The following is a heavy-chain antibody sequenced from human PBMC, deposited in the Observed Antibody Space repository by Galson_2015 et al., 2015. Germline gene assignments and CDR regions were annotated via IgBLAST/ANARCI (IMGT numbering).Heavy chain of an antibody. V-gene: IGHV3-30*03. J-gene: IGHJ4*02. CDR2: ISYDGSNK. Sequence: SLRHSCPASGFTFSSYGMHWVRQAPGKGLEREAVISYDGSNKYYADSVKGRFTISRDNYKNTLYMQMNSLRTEDTAVYYCSPLSGIERFGYWGPGTLVTVSS. CDR3: SPLSGIERFGY. CDR1: GFTFSSYG. D-gene: IGHD1-26*01.